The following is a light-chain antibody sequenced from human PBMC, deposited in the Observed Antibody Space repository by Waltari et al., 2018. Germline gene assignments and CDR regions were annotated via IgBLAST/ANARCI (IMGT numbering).Light chain of an antibody. CDR1: SSDVGGYNF. CDR2: DVT. Sequence: QSALTQPASVSGSPGQSVTISCTGTSSDVGGYNFVSWYQQHPGRAPKLMIYDVTHWPFGVSTRFSGSTFVDTASLTISGLQAADEAEYYCSSYSSTNTVVFGGGTQLTV. J-gene: IGLJ3*02. CDR3: SSYSSTNTVV. V-gene: IGLV2-14*03.